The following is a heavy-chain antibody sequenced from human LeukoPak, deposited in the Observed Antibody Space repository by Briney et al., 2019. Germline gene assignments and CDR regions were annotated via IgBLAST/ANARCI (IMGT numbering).Heavy chain of an antibody. CDR3: ARVPRRDYMDV. V-gene: IGHV3-20*04. CDR1: GFTFDDYG. J-gene: IGHJ6*03. Sequence: GGSLRLSCAVSGFTFDDYGMSWVRQAPGKGLEWVSGINWNGGSTGYADSEKGRFTISRDNAKNSLYLQMNSLRAEDTALYYCARVPRRDYMDVWGKGTTVTVSS. CDR2: INWNGGST.